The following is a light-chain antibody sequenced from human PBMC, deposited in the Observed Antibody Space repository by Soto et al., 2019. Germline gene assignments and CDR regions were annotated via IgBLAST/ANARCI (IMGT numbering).Light chain of an antibody. CDR2: LDSDGSH. V-gene: IGLV4-69*01. J-gene: IGLJ2*01. Sequence: QAVVTQSPSASASLGASVKLTCTLSSGHSSYAIAWHQQQPEKGPRYLMKLDSDGSHTKGDAIPDRFSGSSSGAERYLTISRLHSHDAPHYYFQPLATCIHVVFRRGTKLTVL. CDR1: SGHSSYA. CDR3: QPLATCIHVV.